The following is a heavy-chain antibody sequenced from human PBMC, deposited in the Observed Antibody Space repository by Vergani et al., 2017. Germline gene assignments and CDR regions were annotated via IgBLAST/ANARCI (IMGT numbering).Heavy chain of an antibody. CDR1: GFTFGYYA. Sequence: EVQLVESGGDLVKPGRSLRLSCTASGFTFGYYAMDWFRQAPGQGLEWVGGIRSKAYGQATIYAASVKGRFTISRDDSKSIAYLQMNNLQTEDTAMYYCVRDQVTMLRGSDALDIWGQGTMVTVSS. D-gene: IGHD3-10*01. J-gene: IGHJ3*02. CDR2: IRSKAYGQAT. CDR3: VRDQVTMLRGSDALDI. V-gene: IGHV3-49*05.